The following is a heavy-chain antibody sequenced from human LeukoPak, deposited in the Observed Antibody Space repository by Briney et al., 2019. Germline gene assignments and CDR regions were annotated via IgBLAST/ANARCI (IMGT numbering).Heavy chain of an antibody. V-gene: IGHV4-59*01. Sequence: PSETLSLTCTVSGGSMSSYYWSWIRQPPGKGLEWIAYIYYSGGAKYNPSLKSRVTISVDTSKNQFSLKLSSVTAADTAVYYCARGRCTSTSCYAGDYGMDVWGQGTTVAVSS. CDR3: ARGRCTSTSCYAGDYGMDV. D-gene: IGHD2-2*01. CDR1: GGSMSSYY. J-gene: IGHJ6*02. CDR2: IYYSGGA.